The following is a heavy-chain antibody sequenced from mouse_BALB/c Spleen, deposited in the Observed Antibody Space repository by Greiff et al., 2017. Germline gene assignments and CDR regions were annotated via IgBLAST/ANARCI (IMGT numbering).Heavy chain of an antibody. V-gene: IGHV1-5*01. J-gene: IGHJ4*01. CDR2: IYPGNSDT. CDR3: TRGTTVVATDYAMDY. D-gene: IGHD1-1*01. Sequence: EVKLEESGTVLARPGASVKMSCKASGYSFTSYWMHWVKQRPGQGLEWIGAIYPGNSDTSYNQKFKGKAKLTAVTSASTAYMELSSLTNEDSAVYYCTRGTTVVATDYAMDYWGQGTSVTVSS. CDR1: GYSFTSYW.